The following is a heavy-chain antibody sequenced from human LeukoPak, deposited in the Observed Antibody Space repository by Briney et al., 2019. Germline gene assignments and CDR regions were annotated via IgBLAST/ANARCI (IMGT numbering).Heavy chain of an antibody. CDR1: GFTFSSYA. CDR2: INHSGST. Sequence: PGGSLRLSCAASGFTFSSYAMSWIRQPPGKGLEWIGEINHSGSTNYNPSLKSRVTISVDTSKNQFSLKLSSVTAADTAVYYCAGPTVTTRRALRYFDLWGRGTLVTVSS. D-gene: IGHD4-17*01. J-gene: IGHJ2*01. CDR3: AGPTVTTRRALRYFDL. V-gene: IGHV4-34*08.